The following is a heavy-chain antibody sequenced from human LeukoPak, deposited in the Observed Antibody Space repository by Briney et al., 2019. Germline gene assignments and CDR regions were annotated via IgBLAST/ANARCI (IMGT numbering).Heavy chain of an antibody. CDR3: ARGRRKIGGINWFDP. V-gene: IGHV1-8*01. Sequence: GASVKVSCKASGYTFTSYDINWVRQATGQGLEWMGWMNPNSGNTGYAQKFQGRDTMTRNTSISTAYMELSSLRSEDTAVYYCARGRRKIGGINWFDPWGQGTLVTVSS. CDR1: GYTFTSYD. CDR2: MNPNSGNT. J-gene: IGHJ5*02.